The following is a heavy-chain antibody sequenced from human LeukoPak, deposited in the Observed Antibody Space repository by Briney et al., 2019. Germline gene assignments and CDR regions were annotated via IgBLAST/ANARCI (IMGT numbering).Heavy chain of an antibody. J-gene: IGHJ3*02. CDR3: AVTYSSGYYYTSAHDAFDI. D-gene: IGHD3-22*01. CDR1: GGTFSSYA. V-gene: IGHV1-69*04. Sequence: GSSVKVSCKASGGTFSSYAISWVRQAPGQGLEWMGRIIPILGIANYAQKFQGRVTITADKSTSTAYMELSSLRSEDTAVYYCAVTYSSGYYYTSAHDAFDIWGQGTMVTDSS. CDR2: IIPILGIA.